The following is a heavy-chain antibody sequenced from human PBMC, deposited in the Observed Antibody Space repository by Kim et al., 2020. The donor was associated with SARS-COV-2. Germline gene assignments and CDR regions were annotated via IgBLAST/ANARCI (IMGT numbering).Heavy chain of an antibody. CDR1: GFTFSSYG. CDR2: ISYDGSNK. Sequence: GGSLRLSCAASGFTFSSYGMHWVRQAPGKGLEWVAVISYDGSNKYYADSVKGRFTISRDNSKNTLYLQMNSLRAEDTAVYYCARDIQSSSWLLPSYGMDVWGQGTTVTVSS. CDR3: ARDIQSSSWLLPSYGMDV. D-gene: IGHD6-13*01. J-gene: IGHJ6*02. V-gene: IGHV3-33*05.